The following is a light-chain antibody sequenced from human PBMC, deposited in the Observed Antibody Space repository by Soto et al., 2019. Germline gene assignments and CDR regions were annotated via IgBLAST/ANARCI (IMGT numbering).Light chain of an antibody. Sequence: QSVLTQPPSASGSPGQSVTISCTGTSSDLGDYDDVSWYQQHPGKAPKLMIYEVTKRPAGVPDRFSGSKSGNTASLTVTGLQAEDEADYYCSSYAGSNNLIFGGGTKVTVL. CDR3: SSYAGSNNLI. CDR1: SSDLGDYDD. J-gene: IGLJ2*01. V-gene: IGLV2-8*01. CDR2: EVT.